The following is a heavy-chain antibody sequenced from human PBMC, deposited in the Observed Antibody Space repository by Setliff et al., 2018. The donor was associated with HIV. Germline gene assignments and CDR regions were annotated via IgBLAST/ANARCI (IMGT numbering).Heavy chain of an antibody. CDR2: INAGNGNT. D-gene: IGHD3-16*01. CDR3: VNGGSVGQFDY. Sequence: ASVKVSCKASGYTFTSYAMHWVRQAPGQRLEWMGWINAGNGNTKYSQKFQGRVTITRDTSASTAYMELSSLRSEDTAVYYCVNGGSVGQFDYWGQGTLVTVSS. V-gene: IGHV1-3*01. CDR1: GYTFTSYA. J-gene: IGHJ4*02.